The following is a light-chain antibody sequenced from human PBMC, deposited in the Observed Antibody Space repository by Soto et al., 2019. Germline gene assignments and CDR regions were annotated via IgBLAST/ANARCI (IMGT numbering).Light chain of an antibody. V-gene: IGLV2-14*03. Sequence: QSALTQPASVSGSPGQSFTISCTGTSSDVGAYHSVSWYQQHPGKAPKLIIFDVSNRSSGVSDRFSGSKSGNTASLTISGLQAEDEADYYCSSFTDTGTVMFGGGTKVTVL. CDR3: SSFTDTGTVM. J-gene: IGLJ3*02. CDR2: DVS. CDR1: SSDVGAYHS.